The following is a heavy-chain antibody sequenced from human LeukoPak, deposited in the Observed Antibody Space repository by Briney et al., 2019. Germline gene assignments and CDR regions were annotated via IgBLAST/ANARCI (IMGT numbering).Heavy chain of an antibody. CDR1: RGTFGSYG. J-gene: IGHJ6*02. CDR2: IMPVLGFT. V-gene: IGHV1-69*04. D-gene: IGHD2-15*01. CDR3: ARYIHPQGLIGYAMDV. Sequence: GASVKVSCKASRGTFGSYGISWVRQAPGQGLEWMGRIMPVLGFTNYAQKFQGRLTITADKSTRTAYMDLSNLASEDTAIYFCARYIHPQGLIGYAMDVWGQGTTVIVSS.